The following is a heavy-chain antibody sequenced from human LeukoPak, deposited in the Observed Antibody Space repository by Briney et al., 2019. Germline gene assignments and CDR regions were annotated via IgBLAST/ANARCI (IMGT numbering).Heavy chain of an antibody. CDR3: ARDNVVVVAATLLGSDAFDI. Sequence: GASVKVSSKASGYSFSGHYMHWVRQAPGQGPEWMGWISPNSGGTNYAQKLQGRVTMTTDTSTSTAYMELRSLGSDDTAVYYCARDNVVVVAATLLGSDAFDIWGQGTMVTVSS. D-gene: IGHD2-15*01. CDR2: ISPNSGGT. J-gene: IGHJ3*02. V-gene: IGHV1-2*02. CDR1: GYSFSGHY.